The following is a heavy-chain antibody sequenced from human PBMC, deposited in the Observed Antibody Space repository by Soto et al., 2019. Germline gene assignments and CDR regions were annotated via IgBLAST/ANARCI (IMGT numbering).Heavy chain of an antibody. Sequence: EVQLVESGGDLVQPGGSLRLSCAASGFSVSSQYMSWVRQAPGKGLEWVSLIQSGGTTYYAGSVKGRFTISSDYSEKTLFLKRISLRVEDTAVYYCTRDDVHFNGDRYYGVPMDVWGKGTTVTVSA. D-gene: IGHD2-8*01. CDR3: TRDDVHFNGDRYYGVPMDV. CDR1: GFSVSSQY. CDR2: IQSGGTT. V-gene: IGHV3-66*01. J-gene: IGHJ6*04.